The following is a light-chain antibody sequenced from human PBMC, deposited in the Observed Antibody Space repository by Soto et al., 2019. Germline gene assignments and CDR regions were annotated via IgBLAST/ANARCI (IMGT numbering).Light chain of an antibody. CDR2: GAS. CDR1: QSVRSSY. CDR3: QHYGSPLT. J-gene: IGKJ4*01. V-gene: IGKV3-20*01. Sequence: EIVLTQSPGTLSLSPGGRATLSCRASQSVRSSYLAWYQQRPGQAPRLLIFGASFRATGIPDRFSGSGSGTHFTLTLSRLEPEDFAVYYCQHYGSPLTFGGGTKVEIK.